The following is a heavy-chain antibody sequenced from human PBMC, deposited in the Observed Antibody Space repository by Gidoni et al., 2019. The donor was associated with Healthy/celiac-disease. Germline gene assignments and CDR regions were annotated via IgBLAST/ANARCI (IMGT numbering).Heavy chain of an antibody. CDR1: GFTFSTAW. D-gene: IGHD2-21*02. V-gene: IGHV3-15*01. Sequence: EVQLVESGGGLVQPGGSIRLSCAASGFTFSTAWMSWVRPAPGKGLEWVGRIKSKTDGGTTDYAAPVKGRFTISRDDSKNTLYLQMNSLKTEDTAVYYCTTRIVVVTAIPFDYWGQGTLVTVSS. CDR3: TTRIVVVTAIPFDY. CDR2: IKSKTDGGTT. J-gene: IGHJ4*02.